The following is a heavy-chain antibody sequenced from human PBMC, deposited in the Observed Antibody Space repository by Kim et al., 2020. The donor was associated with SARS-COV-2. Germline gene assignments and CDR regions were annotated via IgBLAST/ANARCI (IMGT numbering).Heavy chain of an antibody. CDR3: ARAPEYYYDSSGFDP. CDR1: GYTFTSYG. CDR2: ISAYNGNT. Sequence: ASVKVSCKASGYTFTSYGISWVRQAPGQGLEWMGWISAYNGNTNYAQKLQGRVTMTTDTSTSTAYMELRSLRSDDTAVYYCARAPEYYYDSSGFDPWGQGTLVTVSS. J-gene: IGHJ5*02. V-gene: IGHV1-18*01. D-gene: IGHD3-22*01.